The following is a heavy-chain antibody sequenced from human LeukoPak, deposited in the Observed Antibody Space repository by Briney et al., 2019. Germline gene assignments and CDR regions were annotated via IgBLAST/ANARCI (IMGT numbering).Heavy chain of an antibody. Sequence: GGSLRLSCAASGFTFSSYAMTWVRQAPGKGLEWVSTISGSGVSIFYADSVKGRFTISRDNSKNTLFLQMNNLRADDTAVYYCATLQHFDYLPLGNYWGQGTLVTVSS. V-gene: IGHV3-23*01. CDR1: GFTFSSYA. J-gene: IGHJ4*02. D-gene: IGHD3-9*01. CDR3: ATLQHFDYLPLGNY. CDR2: ISGSGVSI.